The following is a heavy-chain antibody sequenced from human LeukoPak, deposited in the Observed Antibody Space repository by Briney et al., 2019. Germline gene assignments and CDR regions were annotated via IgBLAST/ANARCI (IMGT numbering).Heavy chain of an antibody. CDR3: ARLSVNNNFDY. V-gene: IGHV3-7*01. D-gene: IGHD2/OR15-2a*01. J-gene: IGHJ4*02. CDR1: GFTFSSFW. Sequence: PGGSLSLTCAASGFTFSSFWMSWARQAPGKGLEWVANIKQDGSEKYYVDSVKGRFTISRDNAKNSLYLQMNGLRAEDTAVYYCARLSVNNNFDYWGQGTLVTVSS. CDR2: IKQDGSEK.